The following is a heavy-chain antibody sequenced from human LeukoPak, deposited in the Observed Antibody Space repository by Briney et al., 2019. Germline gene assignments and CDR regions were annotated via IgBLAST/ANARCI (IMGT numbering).Heavy chain of an antibody. CDR2: IYYSGST. V-gene: IGHV4-31*03. J-gene: IGHJ4*02. CDR3: AREWGDVYGSGSYYLIDY. Sequence: PSQTLSLTCTVSGGSISSGGYYWSWIRQHPGKGLEWIGYIYYSGSTYYNPSLKSRVTISVDTSKNQFSLKLNSVTAADTAVYYCAREWGDVYGSGSYYLIDYWGQGTLVTVSS. CDR1: GGSISSGGYY. D-gene: IGHD3-10*01.